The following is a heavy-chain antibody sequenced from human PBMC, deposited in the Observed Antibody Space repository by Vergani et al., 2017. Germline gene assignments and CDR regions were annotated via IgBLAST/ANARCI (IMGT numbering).Heavy chain of an antibody. Sequence: QVQLEESGGGVVQPGRSLRLSCAGSGFTLSSHAMHWVRQAPGKGLEWVAFIWYDGSKEYYADSVKGRFTISRDNSKNTLYLQMNSLRAAHTAVYYCARSGLCAHGVCYITYYYYMDGWGKGTALTVSS. CDR1: GFTLSSHA. D-gene: IGHD2-8*01. CDR3: ARSGLCAHGVCYITYYYYMDG. CDR2: IWYDGSKE. V-gene: IGHV3-33*01. J-gene: IGHJ6*03.